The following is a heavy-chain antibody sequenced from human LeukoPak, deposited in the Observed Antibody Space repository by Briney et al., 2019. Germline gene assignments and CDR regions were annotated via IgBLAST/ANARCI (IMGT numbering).Heavy chain of an antibody. CDR3: AKDRIKGVFTFNRDGYNYPFDY. D-gene: IGHD5-24*01. V-gene: IGHV3-30*18. CDR2: ISYDGSNK. CDR1: GFTFSSYG. J-gene: IGHJ4*02. Sequence: GGSLRLSCAASGFTFSSYGMHWVRQAPGKGLEWVAVISYDGSNKYYADSVKGRFTISRDNSKNTLYLQMNSLRDEDTAVYYCAKDRIKGVFTFNRDGYNYPFDYWGQGTLVTVSS.